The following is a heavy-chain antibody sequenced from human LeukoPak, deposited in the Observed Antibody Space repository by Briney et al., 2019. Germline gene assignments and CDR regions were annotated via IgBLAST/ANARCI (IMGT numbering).Heavy chain of an antibody. Sequence: GGSLRLSCAASGFIFSSYAMHWVRQAPGKGLEWVAVISYDGSNKYYADSVKGRFTISRDNSKNTLYLQMNSLRAGDTAVYYCARDGASSGYATLDYWGQGTLVTVSS. D-gene: IGHD5-12*01. CDR3: ARDGASSGYATLDY. J-gene: IGHJ4*02. V-gene: IGHV3-30*04. CDR2: ISYDGSNK. CDR1: GFIFSSYA.